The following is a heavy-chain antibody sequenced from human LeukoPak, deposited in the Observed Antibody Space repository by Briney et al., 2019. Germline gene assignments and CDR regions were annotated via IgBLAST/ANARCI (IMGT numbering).Heavy chain of an antibody. D-gene: IGHD3-3*01. V-gene: IGHV4-39*01. Sequence: SETLSLTCTVSGGSISSSSYYWGWIRQPPGKGLEWIGSIYYSGSTYYNPSLKSRVTISVDTSKNQFSLKLSSVTAADTAVYYCARQGGNDDFWSGYYTYYYYYMDVWGKGTTVTVSS. J-gene: IGHJ6*03. CDR3: ARQGGNDDFWSGYYTYYYYYMDV. CDR2: IYYSGST. CDR1: GGSISSSSYY.